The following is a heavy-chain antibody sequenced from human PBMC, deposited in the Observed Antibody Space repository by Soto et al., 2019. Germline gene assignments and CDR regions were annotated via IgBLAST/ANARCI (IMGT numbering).Heavy chain of an antibody. V-gene: IGHV4-34*01. D-gene: IGHD2-8*01. Sequence: SETLSLTCAVYGGSFSGYYWSWIRQPPGKGLEWIGEINHSGSTNYNPSLKSRVTISVDTSKNQFSLKLSSVTAADTAVYYCARGRTITILLNYYYMDVWGKGTTVTVSS. CDR1: GGSFSGYY. J-gene: IGHJ6*03. CDR2: INHSGST. CDR3: ARGRTITILLNYYYMDV.